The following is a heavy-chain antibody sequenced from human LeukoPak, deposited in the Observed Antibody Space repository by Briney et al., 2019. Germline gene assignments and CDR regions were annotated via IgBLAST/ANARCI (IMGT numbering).Heavy chain of an antibody. CDR1: GFTFSSYA. V-gene: IGHV3-23*01. CDR3: AKDASIFGGVIDAGGPYYYYGMDV. CDR2: ISGSGGST. Sequence: GGSLRLSCAASGFTFSSYAMSWVRQAPGKGLEWVSAISGSGGSTYYADSVKGRFTISRDNSKNTLYMQMNSLRAEDTAVYYCAKDASIFGGVIDAGGPYYYYGMDVWGQGTTVTVSS. D-gene: IGHD3-3*01. J-gene: IGHJ6*02.